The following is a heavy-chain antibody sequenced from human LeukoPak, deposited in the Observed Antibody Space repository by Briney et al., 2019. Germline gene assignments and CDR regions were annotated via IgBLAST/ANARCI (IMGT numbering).Heavy chain of an antibody. CDR2: ISYDGSNK. J-gene: IGHJ3*02. V-gene: IGHV3-30-3*01. Sequence: GGSLRLSCAASGFTFSSYAMQWVGQAPGQGLEWVAVISYDGSNKYYADSVKGRFTISRDNSKNTLYLQMNSLRAEDTAVYYCAKGYGVKEGDAFDIWGQGTMVTVSS. CDR1: GFTFSSYA. D-gene: IGHD4-17*01. CDR3: AKGYGVKEGDAFDI.